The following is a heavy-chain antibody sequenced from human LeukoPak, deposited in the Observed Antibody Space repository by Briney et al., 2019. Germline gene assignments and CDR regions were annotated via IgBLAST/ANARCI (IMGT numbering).Heavy chain of an antibody. CDR3: ARDSYGSVPGFDY. V-gene: IGHV1-2*02. Sequence: GASVKVSCKASGYTFTGYYMHWVRQAPGQGLEWMGWINPNSGGTNYAQKFQGRVTMTRDTSISTAYMELSRLRSDDTAVYYCARDSYGSVPGFDYWGQGTLVTVSS. CDR2: INPNSGGT. J-gene: IGHJ4*02. CDR1: GYTFTGYY. D-gene: IGHD3-10*01.